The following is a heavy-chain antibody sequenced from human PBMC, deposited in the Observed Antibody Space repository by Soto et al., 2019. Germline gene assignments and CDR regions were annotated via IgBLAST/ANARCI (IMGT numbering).Heavy chain of an antibody. CDR1: DFSISNFY. Sequence: XETLSLTCPVSDFSISNFYWSWIRQPPGKGLEWIGYISSSGNTNYNPSLKSRVSISVDTSKNQFSLNLTSVTAADTAVYYCARAPMVLTRSYFDSWGQGTPVTSPQ. J-gene: IGHJ4*02. CDR3: ARAPMVLTRSYFDS. CDR2: ISSSGNT. V-gene: IGHV4-59*01. D-gene: IGHD3-22*01.